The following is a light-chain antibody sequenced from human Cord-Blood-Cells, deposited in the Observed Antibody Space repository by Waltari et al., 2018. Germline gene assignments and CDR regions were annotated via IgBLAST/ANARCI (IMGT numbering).Light chain of an antibody. CDR2: EGS. J-gene: IGLJ3*02. CDR1: SSDVGSYNL. V-gene: IGLV2-23*01. Sequence: QSALTQPASVSGSPGQSITLSCTGPSSDVGSYNLVSWYQQHPGKAPKLMIYEGSNRPSGVSNRFSGSKSGNTASLTISGLQAEDEADYYCCSYAGSSTFWVFGGGTKLTVL. CDR3: CSYAGSSTFWV.